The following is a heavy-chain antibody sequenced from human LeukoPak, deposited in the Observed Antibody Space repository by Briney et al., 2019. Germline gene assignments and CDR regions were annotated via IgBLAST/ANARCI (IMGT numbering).Heavy chain of an antibody. CDR2: INHSGST. V-gene: IGHV4-34*01. Sequence: SDTLSLTCAVYGGSFSGYYWSWIRQPPGKGLEWIGEINHSGSTNYTPSLKSRVTISVDPPQNQFSLKLSAVTPADTAVYYCARGGRVNYYYYMDVWGKGTTVTVSS. CDR3: ARGGRVNYYYYMDV. D-gene: IGHD3-10*01. CDR1: GGSFSGYY. J-gene: IGHJ6*03.